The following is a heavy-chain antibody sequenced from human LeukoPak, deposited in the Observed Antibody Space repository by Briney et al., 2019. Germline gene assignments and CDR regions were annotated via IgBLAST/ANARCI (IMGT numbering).Heavy chain of an antibody. CDR3: ARALNLVRGVSYNWFDP. Sequence: PSQTLSLTCTVSGGSISSGNYFWSWIRQPAGKGLEWIGRIHTSGSTNYNSSLKSRVTISIDTPKNQFSLKLSSVTAADTAVYYCARALNLVRGVSYNWFDPWGQGTLVTVSS. J-gene: IGHJ5*02. CDR2: IHTSGST. V-gene: IGHV4-61*02. CDR1: GGSISSGNYF. D-gene: IGHD3-10*01.